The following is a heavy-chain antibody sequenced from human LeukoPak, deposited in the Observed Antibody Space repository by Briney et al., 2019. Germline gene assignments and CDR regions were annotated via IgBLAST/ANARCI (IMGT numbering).Heavy chain of an antibody. CDR1: GFTFSSYV. Sequence: GGSLRLSCVASGFTFSSYVMHWVRQAPGKGLEWVAVISYDGSNKYHADSVKGRFTISRDNSKNTLYLQMNSLRAEDTAVYYCARGGYSGYDAEGFDAFDIWGQGTMVTVSS. V-gene: IGHV3-30*04. CDR2: ISYDGSNK. D-gene: IGHD5-12*01. J-gene: IGHJ3*02. CDR3: ARGGYSGYDAEGFDAFDI.